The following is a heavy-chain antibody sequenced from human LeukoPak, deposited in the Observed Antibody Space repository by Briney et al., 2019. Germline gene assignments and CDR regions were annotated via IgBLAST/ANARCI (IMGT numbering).Heavy chain of an antibody. J-gene: IGHJ4*02. CDR3: ARAGGGRGLYTAMGH. D-gene: IGHD5-18*01. V-gene: IGHV7-4-1*02. CDR1: GYTFTSYG. CDR2: INTNTGNP. Sequence: ASVKVSCKASGYTFTSYGISWVRQAPGQGLEWMGWINTNTGNPTYAQGFTGRFVFSLDTSVSTAYLQISSLKAEDTAVYCCARAGGGRGLYTAMGHWGQGTLVTVSS.